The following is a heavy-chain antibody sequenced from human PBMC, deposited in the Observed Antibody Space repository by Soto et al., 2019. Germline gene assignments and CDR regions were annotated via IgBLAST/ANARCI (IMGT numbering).Heavy chain of an antibody. Sequence: EVHLVESGGGLVQPGGSLRLSCAACGFTFSTYWMSWVRQAPGKGLEGVANRNQDGSVRYYVDSVKGQFTISRDNAKNSLYLEMNSLIAEDTAGYYCARAVVVTAIRAEYFQHWGQGTLVTVSS. CDR1: GFTFSTYW. V-gene: IGHV3-7*01. CDR2: RNQDGSVR. J-gene: IGHJ1*01. CDR3: ARAVVVTAIRAEYFQH. D-gene: IGHD2-21*02.